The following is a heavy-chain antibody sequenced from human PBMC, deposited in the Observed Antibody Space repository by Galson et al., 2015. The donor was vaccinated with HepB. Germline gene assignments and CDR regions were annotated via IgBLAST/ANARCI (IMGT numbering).Heavy chain of an antibody. CDR2: LCNSGSST. CDR3: VRVDSSGLRAAFDD. CDR1: GFTFSSYA. J-gene: IGHJ4*02. V-gene: IGHV3-23*01. D-gene: IGHD6-19*01. Sequence: SLRLSCAASGFTFSSYAMSWVRQVPGEGLKWVSSLCNSGSSTYYADSVKGRFTFSRDNSKNTLFLKMNSRRADETAINYCVRVDSSGLRAAFDDWGQVTLVSVSS.